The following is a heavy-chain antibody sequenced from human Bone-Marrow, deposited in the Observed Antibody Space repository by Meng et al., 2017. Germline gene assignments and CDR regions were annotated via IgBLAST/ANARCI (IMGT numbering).Heavy chain of an antibody. Sequence: QVQLQESGPGLGKPSETLSLTCTVAGDSISSYYWSWIRQPPGKGLEWIGYIYNGESTNYNPSLKSRVTISVDTSKNQLSLKLTSVTAAGTAVYYCSGGGVRGYWGQGTLVTVSS. D-gene: IGHD2-21*01. CDR3: SGGGVRGY. V-gene: IGHV4-59*08. CDR1: GDSISSYY. CDR2: IYNGEST. J-gene: IGHJ4*02.